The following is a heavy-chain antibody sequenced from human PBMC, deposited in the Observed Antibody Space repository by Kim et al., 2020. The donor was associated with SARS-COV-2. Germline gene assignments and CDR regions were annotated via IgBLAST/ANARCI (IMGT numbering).Heavy chain of an antibody. V-gene: IGHV4-4*02. Sequence: NYNPSLKSRVTISVDKSKNQFSLKLSSVTAADTAVYYCAGRGVAAAATGYWGQGTLVTVSS. D-gene: IGHD6-13*01. CDR3: AGRGVAAAATGY. J-gene: IGHJ4*02.